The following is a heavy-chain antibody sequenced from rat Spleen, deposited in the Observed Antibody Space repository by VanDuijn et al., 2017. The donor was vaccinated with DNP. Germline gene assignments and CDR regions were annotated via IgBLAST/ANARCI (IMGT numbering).Heavy chain of an antibody. CDR2: ISTSGGST. Sequence: EVQLVESGGGLVQPGRSLKLSCAASGFTFSNYYMAWVRQAPKKGLEWVATISTSGGSTYYRDSVKGRFTISRDNAKSTLYLQMNSLRSEDTATYYCTRDLITIAAPFDYWGQGVMVTVSS. V-gene: IGHV5-27*01. CDR3: TRDLITIAAPFDY. J-gene: IGHJ2*01. CDR1: GFTFSNYY. D-gene: IGHD1-2*01.